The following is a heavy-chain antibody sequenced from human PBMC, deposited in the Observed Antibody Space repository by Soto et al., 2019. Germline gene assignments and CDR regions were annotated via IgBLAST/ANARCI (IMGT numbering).Heavy chain of an antibody. V-gene: IGHV1-46*02. Sequence: VASVKVSCKASGYTLNTYYMHWVRQAPGQGPEWMGIINPRGGSTTYAQNFQDRVTMTRDTSSSTVYMELSSLRPEDTAVYYCARGGGFSPYYYNLDVWGQGTTVTVSS. CDR3: ARGGGFSPYYYNLDV. CDR1: GYTLNTYY. D-gene: IGHD2-15*01. J-gene: IGHJ6*02. CDR2: INPRGGST.